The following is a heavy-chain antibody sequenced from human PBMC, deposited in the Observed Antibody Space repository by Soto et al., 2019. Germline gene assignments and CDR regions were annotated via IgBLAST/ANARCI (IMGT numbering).Heavy chain of an antibody. CDR3: ARDYHYYGSGSYYIGEYYYYGMDV. J-gene: IGHJ6*02. Sequence: GGSLRLSCAASGFTFSSYGMHWVRQAPGKGLEWVAVIWYGGSNKYYADSVKGRFTISRDNSKNTLYLQMNSLRAEDTAVYYCARDYHYYGSGSYYIGEYYYYGMDVWGQGTTVTVSS. CDR2: IWYGGSNK. CDR1: GFTFSSYG. V-gene: IGHV3-33*01. D-gene: IGHD3-10*01.